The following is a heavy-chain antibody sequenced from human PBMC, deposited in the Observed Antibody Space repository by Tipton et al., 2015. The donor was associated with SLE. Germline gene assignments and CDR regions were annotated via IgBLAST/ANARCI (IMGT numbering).Heavy chain of an antibody. CDR1: GGSISGYY. Sequence: TLSFTCTVSGGSISGYYWSWIRQPAGKGLEWIGRIYSSGSTIYNPSLKSRLTLSLDTSKNQFSLRVGSVTAADTAVYYCARGGGSYYDYWGQGTLVTVSS. CDR3: ARGGGSYYDY. CDR2: IYSSGST. V-gene: IGHV4-4*07. D-gene: IGHD1-26*01. J-gene: IGHJ4*02.